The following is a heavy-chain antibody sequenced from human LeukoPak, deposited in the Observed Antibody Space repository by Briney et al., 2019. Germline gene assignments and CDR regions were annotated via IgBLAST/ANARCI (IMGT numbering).Heavy chain of an antibody. Sequence: GGSLRLSCAASGFTVSSNYMSWVRQAPGKGLEWVSVIYSGGSTYYADSVKGRFTISRDNSKNTLYLQMNSLRAEDTAVYYCARGPSGSPDAFDIWGQGTMVTVSS. CDR2: IYSGGST. CDR3: ARGPSGSPDAFDI. D-gene: IGHD1-26*01. V-gene: IGHV3-66*01. J-gene: IGHJ3*02. CDR1: GFTVSSNY.